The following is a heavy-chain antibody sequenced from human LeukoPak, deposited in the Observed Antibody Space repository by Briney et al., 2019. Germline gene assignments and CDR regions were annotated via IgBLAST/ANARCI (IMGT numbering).Heavy chain of an antibody. CDR2: IYYSGST. D-gene: IGHD5-12*01. Sequence: SQTLSLICTVSGGSISSGDYYWSWLRQPPGTGLEWIGYIYYSGSTYYNPSLKSRVTISVDTSKNQFSLKLSSVTAADTAVYYCARETPHSGYPRAFGIWGQGTMVTVSA. CDR1: GGSISSGDYY. J-gene: IGHJ3*02. V-gene: IGHV4-30-4*01. CDR3: ARETPHSGYPRAFGI.